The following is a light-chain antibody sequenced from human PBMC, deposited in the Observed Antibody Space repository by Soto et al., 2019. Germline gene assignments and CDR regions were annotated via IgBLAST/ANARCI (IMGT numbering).Light chain of an antibody. CDR1: QTVSSD. J-gene: IGKJ1*01. CDR2: GAS. CDR3: QQYNNWPRMT. Sequence: EMVMTQSPATLSVSPGKRSTLSCRASQTVSSDLAWYQQKPGQAPRLLIYGASTRATGVPARFSGSGSGTEFTLTISSLKSADFAVYYCQQYNNWPRMTFGQGTKVDIK. V-gene: IGKV3-15*01.